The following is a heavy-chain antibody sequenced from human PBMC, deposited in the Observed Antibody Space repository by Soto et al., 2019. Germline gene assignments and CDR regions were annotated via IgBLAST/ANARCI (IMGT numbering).Heavy chain of an antibody. Sequence: PSETLSLTCAVSGGSISSGAYSWSWIRQIPEKGLEWIGFIHYSGGSKFNPSLKSRLSMSVDTSKNQYSLRLNFLTAADTAIYYCARWGDTAGISLAAFDVWGQGAMVTVSS. CDR2: IHYSGGS. CDR1: GGSISSGAYS. D-gene: IGHD2-21*02. V-gene: IGHV4-61*08. CDR3: ARWGDTAGISLAAFDV. J-gene: IGHJ3*01.